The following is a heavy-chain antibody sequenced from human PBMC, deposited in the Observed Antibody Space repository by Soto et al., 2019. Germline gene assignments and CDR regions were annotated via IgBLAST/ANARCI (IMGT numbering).Heavy chain of an antibody. D-gene: IGHD3-16*01. J-gene: IGHJ6*02. CDR3: VGADTDVWGNYYYGMDV. V-gene: IGHV4-39*01. CDR2: IYYSGST. CDR1: GGSISSSSYY. Sequence: PSETLSLTCTVSGGSISSSSYYWGWTRQPPGKGLEWIGSIYYSGSTYYNPSLKSRVTISVDTSKNQFSLKLSSVTAADTAVYYCVGADTDVWGNYYYGMDVWGQGTTVTVSS.